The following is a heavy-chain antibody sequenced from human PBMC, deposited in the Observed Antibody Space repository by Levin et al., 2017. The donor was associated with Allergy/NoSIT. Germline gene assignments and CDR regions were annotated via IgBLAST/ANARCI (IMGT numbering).Heavy chain of an antibody. Sequence: GESLKISCAASGFTVSSNYMSWVRQAPGKGLEWVSVIYSGGSTYYADSVKGRFTISRDNSKNTLYLQMNSLRAEDTAVYYCASHPNDYGDYARGGAPLYFQHWGQGTLVSVSS. J-gene: IGHJ1*01. CDR1: GFTVSSNY. CDR3: ASHPNDYGDYARGGAPLYFQH. D-gene: IGHD4-17*01. V-gene: IGHV3-53*01. CDR2: IYSGGST.